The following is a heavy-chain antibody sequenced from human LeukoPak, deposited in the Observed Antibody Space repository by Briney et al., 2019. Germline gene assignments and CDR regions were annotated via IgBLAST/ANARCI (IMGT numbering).Heavy chain of an antibody. CDR2: ISSNGAYI. J-gene: IGHJ4*02. V-gene: IGHV3-21*01. Sequence: GGSLRLSCAASGFTFSRYTINWVRQAPGKGLGWVSSISSNGAYIYYADSMEGRFTISRDNAKNSLSLQMDSLRAEDTAIYYCAREGGRGSSNLDYFDYWGQGMQVTVSS. CDR1: GFTFSRYT. D-gene: IGHD2-15*01. CDR3: AREGGRGSSNLDYFDY.